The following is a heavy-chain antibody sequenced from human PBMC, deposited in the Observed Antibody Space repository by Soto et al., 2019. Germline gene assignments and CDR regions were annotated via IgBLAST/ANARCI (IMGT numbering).Heavy chain of an antibody. CDR2: IWYDGSNK. CDR3: ARGKGSGSYFENAMDV. V-gene: IGHV3-33*08. Sequence: PGGSLRLSCAASGFTFSSSGMHWVRQAPGKGLEWVAVIWYDGSNKYYADSVKGRFTISRDNSKNTLYLKTTSLRAEDTDVYYCARGKGSGSYFENAMDVWGQGTTVPVSS. D-gene: IGHD3-10*01. J-gene: IGHJ6*02. CDR1: GFTFSSSG.